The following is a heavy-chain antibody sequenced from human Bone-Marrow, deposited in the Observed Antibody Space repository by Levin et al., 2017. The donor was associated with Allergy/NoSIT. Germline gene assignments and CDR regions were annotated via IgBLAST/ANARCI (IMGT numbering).Heavy chain of an antibody. J-gene: IGHJ6*02. CDR3: ARGRVFMDV. Sequence: GGSLRLSCAASGFTFSSHGMSWVRQAPGKGLEWVSGISSSGGSTYYADSVKGRFTISRYNSNNTLYLQMNSLRAEDTAVYNCARGRVFMDVWGQGTTVTVSS. CDR2: ISSSGGST. D-gene: IGHD3-16*01. CDR1: GFTFSSHG. V-gene: IGHV3-23*01.